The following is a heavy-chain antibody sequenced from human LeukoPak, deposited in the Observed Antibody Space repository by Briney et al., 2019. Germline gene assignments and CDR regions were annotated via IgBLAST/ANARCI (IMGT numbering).Heavy chain of an antibody. CDR1: GGSISGYY. CDR2: IYYSGST. CDR3: ARTDIVVVPAADDYYYYGMDV. D-gene: IGHD2-2*01. V-gene: IGHV4-59*01. J-gene: IGHJ6*02. Sequence: PSETLSLTCTVSGGSISGYYWSWIRQPPGKGLEWIGYIYYSGSTNYNPSLKSRVTISVDTSKNQFSLKLSSVTAADTAVYYCARTDIVVVPAADDYYYYGMDVWGQGTTVTVSS.